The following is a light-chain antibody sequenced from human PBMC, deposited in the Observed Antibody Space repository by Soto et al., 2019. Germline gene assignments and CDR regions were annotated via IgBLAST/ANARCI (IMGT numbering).Light chain of an antibody. CDR3: QQYNDWPLT. J-gene: IGKJ5*01. CDR2: GAS. CDR1: QSVNSN. V-gene: IGKV3-15*01. Sequence: EKVMTQSPAALSVSPGERATLSCRASQSVNSNLAWYQQKAGQAPRLLLYGASTRATGIPARFSGSASGTEFTLTISSLQSEDSAVYYCQQYNDWPLTFGGGTRLEI.